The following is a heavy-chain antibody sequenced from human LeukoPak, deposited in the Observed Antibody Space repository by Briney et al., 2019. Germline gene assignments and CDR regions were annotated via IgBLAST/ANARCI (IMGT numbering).Heavy chain of an antibody. V-gene: IGHV1-18*04. CDR2: ISAYNGNT. CDR3: ARPIYGSGSFGWFDP. Sequence: ASVKVSCKASGYTFTSYGISWVRQAPGQGLEWMGWISAYNGNTNHAQKLQGRVTMTTDTSTSTAYMELRSLRSDDTAVYYCARPIYGSGSFGWFDPWGQGTLVTVSS. CDR1: GYTFTSYG. D-gene: IGHD3-10*01. J-gene: IGHJ5*02.